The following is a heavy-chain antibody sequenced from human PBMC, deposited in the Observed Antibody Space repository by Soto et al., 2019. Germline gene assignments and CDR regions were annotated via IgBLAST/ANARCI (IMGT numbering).Heavy chain of an antibody. D-gene: IGHD3-10*01. V-gene: IGHV1-69*06. CDR1: GGTFSSYA. CDR2: IIPIFGTA. Sequence: QVQLVQSGAEVKKPGSSVKVSCKASGGTFSSYAISWVRQAPGQGLEWMGGIIPIFGTANYAQKFQGRVTITADKSTSTGYMELSSLRSEDTAVYYCARDIRGFGLGGNWFDPWGQGTLVTVSS. J-gene: IGHJ5*02. CDR3: ARDIRGFGLGGNWFDP.